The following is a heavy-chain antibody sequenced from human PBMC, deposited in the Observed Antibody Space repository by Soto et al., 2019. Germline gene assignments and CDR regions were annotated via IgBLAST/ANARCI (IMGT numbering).Heavy chain of an antibody. J-gene: IGHJ4*02. D-gene: IGHD3-10*01. CDR3: ARVYRITMVRGELSEY. CDR2: ISAYNGNT. V-gene: IGHV1-18*01. Sequence: QVQLVQSGAEVKKPGASVKVSYKASGYTFTSYGISWVRQTPGQGLEWMGWISAYNGNTNYAQKLQGRDTMTTDTSTSTAYMELRSLRSDDTAVYYCARVYRITMVRGELSEYWGQGTLVTVSS. CDR1: GYTFTSYG.